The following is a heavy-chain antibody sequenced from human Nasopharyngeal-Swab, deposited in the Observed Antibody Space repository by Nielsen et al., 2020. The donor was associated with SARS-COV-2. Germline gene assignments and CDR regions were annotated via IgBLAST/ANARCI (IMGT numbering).Heavy chain of an antibody. V-gene: IGHV3-21*01. CDR2: ISSTGDYI. J-gene: IGHJ4*02. Sequence: GGSLRLSCAASGFTFSLYTMNWVRQAPGKGLELVSAISSTGDYIYYAASVKGRFTISRDNAKNSLYLQMNSLRAEDTAIYYCTRDTPAMFAYWGQGTLVTVSS. CDR1: GFTFSLYT. CDR3: TRDTPAMFAY.